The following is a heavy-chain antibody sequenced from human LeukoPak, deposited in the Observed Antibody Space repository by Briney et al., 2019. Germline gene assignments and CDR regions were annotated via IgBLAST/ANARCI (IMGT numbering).Heavy chain of an antibody. J-gene: IGHJ3*02. V-gene: IGHV3-33*01. D-gene: IGHD3-16*01. CDR1: GFTFSSYG. Sequence: GGSLRLSCAASGFTFSSYGMHWVRQAPGKGLEWVAVILNDGSQEKYADSVKGQFTISRDNSKNTLFLQMNSLRAEDTAVYYCARDDALGDNALDIWGQGTMVTVSS. CDR3: ARDDALGDNALDI. CDR2: ILNDGSQE.